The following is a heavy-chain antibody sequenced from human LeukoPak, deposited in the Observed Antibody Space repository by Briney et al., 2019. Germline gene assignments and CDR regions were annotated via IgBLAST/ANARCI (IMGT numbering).Heavy chain of an antibody. Sequence: GGSLRLSCAASGFTFDDYAMHWVRQAPGKGLEWVSGISWNSGSIGYADSVKGRFTISRDNAKNPLYLQMNSLRAEDTALYYCAKTYYDSSGYYSGIFDYWGQGTLVTVSS. CDR2: ISWNSGSI. CDR1: GFTFDDYA. CDR3: AKTYYDSSGYYSGIFDY. D-gene: IGHD3-22*01. V-gene: IGHV3-9*01. J-gene: IGHJ4*02.